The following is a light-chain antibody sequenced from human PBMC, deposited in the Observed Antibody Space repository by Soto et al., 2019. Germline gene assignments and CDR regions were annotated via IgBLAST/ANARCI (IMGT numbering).Light chain of an antibody. V-gene: IGLV1-47*01. CDR2: RNN. Sequence: QSVLTQPPSASGTPGQRVTSSCSGSSSNIGSNYVYWYQQLPGTAPKLLIYRNNQRPSGVPDRFSGSKSGTSASLAISGLRSEDEADYYCAAWDDSLSVVFGGGTQLTV. CDR1: SSNIGSNY. J-gene: IGLJ2*01. CDR3: AAWDDSLSVV.